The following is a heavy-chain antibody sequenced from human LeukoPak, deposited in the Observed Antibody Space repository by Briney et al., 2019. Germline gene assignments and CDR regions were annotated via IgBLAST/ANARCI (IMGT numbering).Heavy chain of an antibody. CDR3: AGGGLVANFDY. Sequence: PSETLSLTCTVSGGSISSGGYYWSWIRQHPVKGLEWIGYIYYSGSTYYNPSLKSRVTISVDTSKNQFSLKLSSVTAADTAVYYCAGGGLVANFDYWGQGTLVTVSS. CDR1: GGSISSGGYY. D-gene: IGHD5-12*01. J-gene: IGHJ4*02. CDR2: IYYSGST. V-gene: IGHV4-31*03.